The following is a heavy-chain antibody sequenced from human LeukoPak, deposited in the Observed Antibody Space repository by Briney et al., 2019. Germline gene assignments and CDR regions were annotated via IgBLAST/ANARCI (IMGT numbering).Heavy chain of an antibody. CDR1: GFTLTSYA. CDR2: IWYDGSNE. CDR3: ARVRSSYYFDY. J-gene: IGHJ4*02. V-gene: IGHV3-33*01. Sequence: GGSLRLSCAASGFTLTSYATHWVRQAPGKGLEWVAVIWYDGSNEYYSDSVKGRFAISRDGSKNTLYLQMNSLRAEDTAVYYCARVRSSYYFDYWGQGTLVTVSP. D-gene: IGHD6-6*01.